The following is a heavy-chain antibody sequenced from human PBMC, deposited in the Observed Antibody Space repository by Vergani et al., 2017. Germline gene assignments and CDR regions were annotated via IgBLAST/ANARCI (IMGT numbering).Heavy chain of an antibody. CDR3: AXARCSSTSCYFPGYYYYYMDV. Sequence: QVQLQESGPGLVKPSQTLSLTCTVSGGSISSGGYYWSWIRQHPGKGLEWIGYIYYSGSTYYNPSLKSLVTISVDTSKNQFSLKLSSVTAADTAVYYCAXARCSSTSCYFPGYYYYYMDVWGKGTTVTVSS. J-gene: IGHJ6*03. CDR1: GGSISSGGYY. D-gene: IGHD2-2*01. CDR2: IYYSGST. V-gene: IGHV4-31*01.